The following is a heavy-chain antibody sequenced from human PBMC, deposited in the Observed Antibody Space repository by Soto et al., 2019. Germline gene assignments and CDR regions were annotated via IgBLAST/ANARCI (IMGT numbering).Heavy chain of an antibody. CDR3: ARAPVGLDTISYVDY. Sequence: ASETLSLTCTVSGGSVSSRFYYYNWIRQPPGKGLEWIGYIYDSVTTNYNSSLESRLTISVDTSKNLFSLRLSSVTAADTAVYFCARAPVGLDTISYVDYWGQGKLVTVS. V-gene: IGHV4-61*01. CDR2: IYDSVTT. CDR1: GGSVSSRFYY. J-gene: IGHJ4*02. D-gene: IGHD3-3*01.